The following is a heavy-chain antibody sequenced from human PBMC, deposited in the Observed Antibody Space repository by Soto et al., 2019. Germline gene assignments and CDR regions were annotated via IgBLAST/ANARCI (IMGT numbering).Heavy chain of an antibody. J-gene: IGHJ4*02. CDR2: IRSKPYGGTK. Sequence: GGSLRLSCTASGFTFGDYTMTWFRQAPGKGLEWVGFIRSKPYGGTKEYAASVKGRFTISRDDTRSIAYLQLSSLTSEDTAVYYCARDDSGFSGSHYIDYFNYWGQGALVTVSS. CDR1: GFTFGDYT. V-gene: IGHV3-49*03. D-gene: IGHD1-26*01. CDR3: ARDDSGFSGSHYIDYFNY.